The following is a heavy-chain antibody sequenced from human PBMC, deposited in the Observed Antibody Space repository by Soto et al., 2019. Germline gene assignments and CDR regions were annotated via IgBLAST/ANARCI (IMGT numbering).Heavy chain of an antibody. J-gene: IGHJ6*02. Sequence: GGSLRLSCAASGFTFSSYWMHWVRQAPGKGLVWVSRINSDGSSTSYADSVKGRFTISRDNAKNTLYLQMNSLRAEDTAVYYCARVGYYDILTGYSVYYGMDVWGQGTTVTVSS. CDR2: INSDGSST. CDR1: GFTFSSYW. V-gene: IGHV3-74*01. D-gene: IGHD3-9*01. CDR3: ARVGYYDILTGYSVYYGMDV.